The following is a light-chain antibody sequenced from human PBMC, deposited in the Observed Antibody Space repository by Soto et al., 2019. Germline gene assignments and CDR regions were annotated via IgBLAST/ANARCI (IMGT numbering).Light chain of an antibody. J-gene: IGLJ1*01. Sequence: QSALSHPQSVSWSPGHSVTISCTGTSSDIGNYNYVSWYQQYPGKAPKLIIYDVSKRPSGIPDRFFGSKFGNTASLTISGLQAEDEADYYCCSYAGSFIFVVGTGTKVTVL. V-gene: IGLV2-11*01. CDR1: SSDIGNYNY. CDR3: CSYAGSFIFV. CDR2: DVS.